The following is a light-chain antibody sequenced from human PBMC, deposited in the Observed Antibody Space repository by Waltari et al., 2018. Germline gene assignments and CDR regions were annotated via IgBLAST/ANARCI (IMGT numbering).Light chain of an antibody. CDR1: QSIGSS. J-gene: IGKJ1*01. Sequence: EIVLTQSPDFKSVTPKETVTITCRASQSIGSSLHWYQQKPDQSPKLLIRYASQSFSGVPSRFSGSGSGTDFTLTINSLEAEDAATYYCHQSYTLPRTFGQGTKVEIK. CDR3: HQSYTLPRT. V-gene: IGKV6-21*01. CDR2: YAS.